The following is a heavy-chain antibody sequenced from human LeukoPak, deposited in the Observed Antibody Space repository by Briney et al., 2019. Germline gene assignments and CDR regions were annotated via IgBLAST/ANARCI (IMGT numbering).Heavy chain of an antibody. D-gene: IGHD3-22*01. CDR3: ARSYYYDSSSDAFDI. V-gene: IGHV4-34*09. Sequence: PSETLSLTCAVYGGSFSGYYWSWIRQPPGKGLEWIGEINHSGSTYYNPSLKSRVTISVDTSKNQFSLKLSSVTAADTAVYYCARSYYYDSSSDAFDIWGQGTMVTVSS. CDR1: GGSFSGYY. CDR2: INHSGST. J-gene: IGHJ3*02.